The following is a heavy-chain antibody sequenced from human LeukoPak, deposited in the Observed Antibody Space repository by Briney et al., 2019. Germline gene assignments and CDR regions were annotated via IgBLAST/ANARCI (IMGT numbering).Heavy chain of an antibody. Sequence: GGSLRLSCAASGFTFSSYGMHWVRQAPGKGLEWVAFIRYDGSNKYYADSVKGRFTISRDNSKNTLYLQMNSLRAEDTAVYYCAKIIEQQLSVFGGFDYWGQGTLVTVSS. CDR2: IRYDGSNK. J-gene: IGHJ4*02. CDR3: AKIIEQQLSVFGGFDY. V-gene: IGHV3-30*02. CDR1: GFTFSSYG. D-gene: IGHD6-13*01.